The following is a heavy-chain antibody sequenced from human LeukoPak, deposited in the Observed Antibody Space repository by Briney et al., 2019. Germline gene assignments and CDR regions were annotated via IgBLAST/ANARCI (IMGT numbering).Heavy chain of an antibody. CDR2: IYYSGNT. V-gene: IGHV4-39*01. D-gene: IGHD3-10*01. Sequence: SETLSLTCTVSGGSISTSNYYWGWIRHPPGKGLEWIGNIYYSGNTYYNPSLKSRVTISLDTSKNQFSLKLNSVTAADTAVYCCASVRRGFGESSKYYAYYYMGVWGKGTTVTISS. CDR1: GGSISTSNYY. J-gene: IGHJ6*03. CDR3: ASVRRGFGESSKYYAYYYMGV.